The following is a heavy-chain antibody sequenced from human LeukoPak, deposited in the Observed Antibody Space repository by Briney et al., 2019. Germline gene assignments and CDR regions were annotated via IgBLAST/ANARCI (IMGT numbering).Heavy chain of an antibody. CDR2: INSDGSST. D-gene: IGHD2/OR15-2a*01. CDR3: ARGAQESEAFDI. J-gene: IGHJ3*02. CDR1: GFTFSSYW. V-gene: IGHV3-74*01. Sequence: GGSLRLSCAASGFTFSSYWMHWVRQAPGKGLVWVSRINSDGSSTSYADSVKGRFTISRDNAKNTLYLQMNSLRAEDTAVYYCARGAQESEAFDIWGQGTMVTVSS.